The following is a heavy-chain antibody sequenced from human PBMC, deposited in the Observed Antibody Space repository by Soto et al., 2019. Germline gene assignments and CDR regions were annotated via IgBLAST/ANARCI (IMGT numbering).Heavy chain of an antibody. CDR2: IYYSGST. CDR3: ARRYGGTFDY. J-gene: IGHJ4*02. V-gene: IGHV4-59*08. Sequence: SETLSLTCTVSGGSISSYYWSWIRQPPGKGLEWIGYIYYSGSTNYNPSLKSRVTISVDTSKNQFSLKLSSVTAADTAVYYCARRYGGTFDYRGQGTLVTVSS. CDR1: GGSISSYY. D-gene: IGHD2-15*01.